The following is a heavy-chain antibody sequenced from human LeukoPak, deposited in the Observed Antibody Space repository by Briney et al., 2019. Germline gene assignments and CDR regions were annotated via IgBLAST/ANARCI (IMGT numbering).Heavy chain of an antibody. CDR3: ARTWYYDSSGYWDDAFDI. V-gene: IGHV3-7*01. Sequence: GGSLRLSCAASGFTFSSYWMSWVRQAPGKGLEWVANIKQDGSEKYYVDSVKGRFTISRDNAKNSLYLQMNSLRAEDTAVYYCARTWYYDSSGYWDDAFDIWGQGTMVTVSS. D-gene: IGHD3-22*01. CDR2: IKQDGSEK. CDR1: GFTFSSYW. J-gene: IGHJ3*02.